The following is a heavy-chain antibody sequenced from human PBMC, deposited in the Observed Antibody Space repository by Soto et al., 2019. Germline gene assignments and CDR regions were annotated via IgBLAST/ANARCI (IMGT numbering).Heavy chain of an antibody. CDR1: GDSISSSRYY. CDR2: IYYRGST. D-gene: IGHD2-2*01. J-gene: IGHJ4*02. Sequence: ETLSLACTVSGDSISSSRYYGGWVREPPGKGLEWIGSIYYRGSTYYSPSLKSRVTISVDTSKNQFSLKLSSVTAADTAVYYCARHLHPTTGYCPSTSCYHFDYWGQGTLVTVSS. CDR3: ARHLHPTTGYCPSTSCYHFDY. V-gene: IGHV4-39*01.